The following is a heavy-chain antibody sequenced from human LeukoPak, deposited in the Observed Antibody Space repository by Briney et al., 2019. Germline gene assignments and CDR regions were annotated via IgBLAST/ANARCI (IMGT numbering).Heavy chain of an antibody. CDR3: TRAVGATNLGFDY. J-gene: IGHJ4*02. Sequence: PGGSLTLSCPASGFTFSSYDMHWVRHATGKGLEWVSAIGTAGDTYYADSVKGRSTISRENAKNSLFLQVNSLRVGDTAVYYCTRAVGATNLGFDYWGQGTLVTVSS. V-gene: IGHV3-13*01. CDR2: IGTAGDT. D-gene: IGHD1-26*01. CDR1: GFTFSSYD.